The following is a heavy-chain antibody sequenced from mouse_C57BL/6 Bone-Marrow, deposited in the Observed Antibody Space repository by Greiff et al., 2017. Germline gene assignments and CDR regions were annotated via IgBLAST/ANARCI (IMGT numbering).Heavy chain of an antibody. D-gene: IGHD3-2*02. CDR1: GYTFTSYW. CDR2: IDPTSGGT. CDR3: ARSRQLRLPWFAY. V-gene: IGHV1-72*01. Sequence: QVQLQQPGAELVKPGASVKLSCKASGYTFTSYWMHWVKQRPGRGLEWIGRIDPTSGGTKYNEKFKSKATLTVDKPSSTAYMQLSSLTSEDSAVYYCARSRQLRLPWFAYWGKGTLVTVSA. J-gene: IGHJ3*01.